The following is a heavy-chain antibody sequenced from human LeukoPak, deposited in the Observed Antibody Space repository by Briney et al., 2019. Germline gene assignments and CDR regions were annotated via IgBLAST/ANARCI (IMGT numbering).Heavy chain of an antibody. D-gene: IGHD1-26*01. V-gene: IGHV3-9*01. J-gene: IGHJ4*02. CDR1: GFTFDDYA. CDR3: ARDGQLSGSYSALSSY. CDR2: ISWNSGSI. Sequence: GRSLRLSCAASGFTFDDYAMHWVRQAPGKGLEWVSGISWNSGSIGYADSVKGRFTISRDNAKNSLYLQMNSLRAEDTAVYYCARDGQLSGSYSALSSYWGQGTLVTVSS.